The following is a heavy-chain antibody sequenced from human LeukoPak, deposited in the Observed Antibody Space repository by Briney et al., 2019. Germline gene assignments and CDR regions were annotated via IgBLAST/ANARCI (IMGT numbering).Heavy chain of an antibody. V-gene: IGHV1-69*13. CDR3: ARGTTSSLRYDSSGYTPSHP. CDR1: GGTLSSYA. D-gene: IGHD3-22*01. Sequence: ASVKVSCKASGGTLSSYAISWVRQAPGQGLEWMGGIIPIFGTANYAQKFQGRVTITADESTSTAYMELSSLRSEDTAVYYCARGTTSSLRYDSSGYTPSHPWGQGTLVTVSS. CDR2: IIPIFGTA. J-gene: IGHJ5*02.